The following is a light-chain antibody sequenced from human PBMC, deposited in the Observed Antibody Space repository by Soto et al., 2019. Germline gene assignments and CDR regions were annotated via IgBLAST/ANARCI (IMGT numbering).Light chain of an antibody. CDR3: ASWDDSLRAVV. V-gene: IGLV1-47*02. J-gene: IGLJ2*01. CDR2: HTS. Sequence: QSVLTQPPSVSGTPGQRVAISCSGSTSNIGGSNAVYWYQHVPGTAPKLLIHHTSLRPSGVPDRFSGSKFGTSGSLAISGLQADDEADYYCASWDDSLRAVVFGGGTQLTVL. CDR1: TSNIGGSNA.